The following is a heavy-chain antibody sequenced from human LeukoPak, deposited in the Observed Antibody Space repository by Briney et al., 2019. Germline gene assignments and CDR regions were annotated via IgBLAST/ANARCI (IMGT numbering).Heavy chain of an antibody. D-gene: IGHD6-19*01. V-gene: IGHV1-69*06. CDR3: AKVKLGYSSGWGYYYSYYMYV. J-gene: IGHJ6*03. Sequence: SVKVSCKASGCTFSSYAISWVRQAPGQGLEWRGGMIPIFGTANHAQKFQGRVTITADKSTSTAYMELSSLRSEDAAVYSGAKVKLGYSSGWGYYYSYYMYVWGKGTTITVSS. CDR2: MIPIFGTA. CDR1: GCTFSSYA.